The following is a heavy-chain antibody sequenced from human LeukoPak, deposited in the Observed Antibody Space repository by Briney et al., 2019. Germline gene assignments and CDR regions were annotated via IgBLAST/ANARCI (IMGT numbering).Heavy chain of an antibody. J-gene: IGHJ6*02. V-gene: IGHV3-23*01. CDR3: AKGQAVAGTYYYYGMDV. CDR2: ISGSGGST. D-gene: IGHD6-19*01. Sequence: GGSLRLSCAASGFTVSSYAMSWVRQAPGKGLEWVSAISGSGGSTYYADSVKRRFTISRDNSKNTLYLQMNSLRAEDTAVYYCAKGQAVAGTYYYYGMDVWGQGTTVTVSS. CDR1: GFTVSSYA.